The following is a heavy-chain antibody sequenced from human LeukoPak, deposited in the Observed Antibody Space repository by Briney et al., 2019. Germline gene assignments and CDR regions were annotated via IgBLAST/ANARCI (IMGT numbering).Heavy chain of an antibody. J-gene: IGHJ5*02. CDR1: GGSISSGDYS. CDR3: ARELWFVNAPGSWFDP. CDR2: IFHSGST. V-gene: IGHV4-30-2*01. Sequence: PSETLSLTCAVSGGSISSGDYSWSWIRQPPGKGLEWIGYIFHSGSTYYNPSLKSRLTISVDRSKNQFSLKLSSVTAADTAVYYCARELWFVNAPGSWFDPWGQGTLVTVSS. D-gene: IGHD3-10*01.